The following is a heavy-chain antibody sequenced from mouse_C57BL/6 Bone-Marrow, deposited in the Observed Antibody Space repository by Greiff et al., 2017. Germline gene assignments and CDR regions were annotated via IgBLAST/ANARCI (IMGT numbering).Heavy chain of an antibody. CDR1: GYTFTSYW. D-gene: IGHD2-5*01. CDR3: AFYSNYLYWYFDV. CDR2: IYPSDSET. V-gene: IGHV1-61*01. J-gene: IGHJ1*03. Sequence: VQLHQPGAELVRPGSSVKLSCKASGYTFTSYWMDWVKQRPGQGLEWIGNIYPSDSETHYNQKFKDKATLTVDKSSSTAYMQLSSLTSEDSAVYYCAFYSNYLYWYFDVWGTGTTVTVSS.